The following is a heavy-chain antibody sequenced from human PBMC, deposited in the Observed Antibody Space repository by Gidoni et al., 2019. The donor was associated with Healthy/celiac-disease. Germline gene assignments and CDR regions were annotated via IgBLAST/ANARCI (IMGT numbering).Heavy chain of an antibody. CDR2: ISSSSSYI. V-gene: IGHV3-21*01. J-gene: IGHJ3*02. D-gene: IGHD3-22*01. Sequence: EVQLVESGGGLVKPGGSLRLSCAASGFTFSSYSMNWVRPAPGKGLGWVSSISSSSSYIYCADSVKGRFTSSRDNAKNSLYLQMNSLRAEDTAVYYCARGYYYDSSGSDAFDIWGQGTMVTVSS. CDR3: ARGYYYDSSGSDAFDI. CDR1: GFTFSSYS.